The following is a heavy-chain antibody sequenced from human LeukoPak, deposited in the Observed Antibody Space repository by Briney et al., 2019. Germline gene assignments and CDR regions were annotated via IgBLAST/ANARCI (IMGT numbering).Heavy chain of an antibody. CDR2: IIPIFGTA. J-gene: IGHJ4*02. Sequence: SVKVSCKASGGTFSSYAISWVRQAPGQGLEWMGGIIPIFGTANYAQKFQGRVTITADESTSTAYMELSSLRSEDTAVYYCARSGITMVRGVIITGFDYWGQGTLVTVSS. D-gene: IGHD3-10*01. CDR3: ARSGITMVRGVIITGFDY. CDR1: GGTFSSYA. V-gene: IGHV1-69*13.